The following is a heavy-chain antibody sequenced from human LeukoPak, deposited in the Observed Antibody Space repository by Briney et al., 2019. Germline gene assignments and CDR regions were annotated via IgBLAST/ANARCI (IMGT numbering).Heavy chain of an antibody. CDR2: ISSSSGTV. D-gene: IGHD3-3*01. Sequence: GGSLRLSCAASGFTFSGYSMNWVRQAPGKGLEGVSYISSSSGTVYNADSVTGRFTISRDNAKNSLYLQMNSLRAEDTALYYCARGQGDFWSGSYYYYYMDVWGKGTTVTVSS. CDR1: GFTFSGYS. J-gene: IGHJ6*03. CDR3: ARGQGDFWSGSYYYYYMDV. V-gene: IGHV3-48*04.